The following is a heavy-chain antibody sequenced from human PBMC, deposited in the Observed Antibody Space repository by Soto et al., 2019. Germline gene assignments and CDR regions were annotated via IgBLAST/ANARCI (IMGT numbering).Heavy chain of an antibody. CDR2: IYYSGST. J-gene: IGHJ6*03. D-gene: IGHD2-15*01. CDR3: ARLGFCSGGSCYPPNAYYYYYYMDV. Sequence: PSETLSLTCTVSGGSISSYYWSWIRQPPGKGLEWIGYIYYSGSTNYNPSLKSRVTISVDTSKNQFSLKLSSVTAADTAVYYCARLGFCSGGSCYPPNAYYYYYYMDVWGKGTTVTVSS. V-gene: IGHV4-59*08. CDR1: GGSISSYY.